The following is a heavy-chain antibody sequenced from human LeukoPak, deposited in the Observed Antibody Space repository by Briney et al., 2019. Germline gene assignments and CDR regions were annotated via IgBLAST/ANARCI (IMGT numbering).Heavy chain of an antibody. D-gene: IGHD6-19*01. CDR2: IYTSGST. CDR3: ARKHTSGWVNWFDP. CDR1: GGSISSGSYY. V-gene: IGHV4-61*02. J-gene: IGHJ5*02. Sequence: SQTLSLTXTVSGGSISSGSYYWSWIRQPAGKGLEWIGRIYTSGSTNYNPSLKSRVTISIDTSKNQFSLRLSSVTAADTAVYYCARKHTSGWVNWFDPWGQGTLVTVSS.